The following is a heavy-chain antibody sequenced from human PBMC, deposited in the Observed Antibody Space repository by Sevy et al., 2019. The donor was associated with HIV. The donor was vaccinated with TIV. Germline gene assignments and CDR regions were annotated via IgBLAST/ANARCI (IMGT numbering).Heavy chain of an antibody. J-gene: IGHJ4*02. CDR3: AKGSVNSDY. V-gene: IGHV3-30*18. D-gene: IGHD4-17*01. CDR2: ISYDGSNK. CDR1: GFTFSSYG. Sequence: GGSLRLSCVASGFTFSSYGMNWVRQAPGKGLEWVAVISYDGSNKYYADSVKGRFTISRDNSKNTLYLQMNSLRAEDTAVYYCAKGSVNSDYWGQGTLVTVSS.